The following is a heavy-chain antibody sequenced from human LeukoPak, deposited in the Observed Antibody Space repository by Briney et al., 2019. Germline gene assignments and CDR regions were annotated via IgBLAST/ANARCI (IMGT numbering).Heavy chain of an antibody. Sequence: GGSLRLSCAASGFTFSSYGMHWVRQAPGKGLEWVAFIRYDGSNKYYADSVKGRFTISRDNSKNTLYLQMNSLRAEDTAVYYCARGHYYDSSGYLVYDYWGQGTLVTVSS. CDR2: IRYDGSNK. J-gene: IGHJ4*02. V-gene: IGHV3-30*02. D-gene: IGHD3-22*01. CDR1: GFTFSSYG. CDR3: ARGHYYDSSGYLVYDY.